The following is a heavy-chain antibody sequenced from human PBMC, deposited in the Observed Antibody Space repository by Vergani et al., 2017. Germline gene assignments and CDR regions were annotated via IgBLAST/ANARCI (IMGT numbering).Heavy chain of an antibody. CDR2: IWYDGSNK. J-gene: IGHJ5*02. CDR1: GFTFRSYG. D-gene: IGHD6-25*01. Sequence: QVQLVESGGGVVQPGRSLRLSCAASGFTFRSYGMHWVRQAPGQGLEWVAVIWYDGSNKYYADSVKGRFTISRDNSKNTLYLQMNSLRAEDTAVYYCARDQADKSEGWFDPWGQGTLVTVSS. V-gene: IGHV3-33*01. CDR3: ARDQADKSEGWFDP.